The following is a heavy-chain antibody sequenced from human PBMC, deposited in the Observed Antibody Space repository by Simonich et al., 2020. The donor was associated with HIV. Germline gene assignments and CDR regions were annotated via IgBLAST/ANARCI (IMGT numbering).Heavy chain of an antibody. D-gene: IGHD2-2*01. J-gene: IGHJ4*02. CDR2: INHRGST. V-gene: IGHV4-34*01. CDR3: ARGFYQRLYYFDY. Sequence: QVQLQQWGAGLLKPSETLSLTCAVYGGSFSGYYWSWIRQPPGKGLEWIGEINHRGSTNYNPSRKSRVTISVDTSKNQFSLKLSSVTAADTAVYYCARGFYQRLYYFDYWGQGTLVTVSS. CDR1: GGSFSGYY.